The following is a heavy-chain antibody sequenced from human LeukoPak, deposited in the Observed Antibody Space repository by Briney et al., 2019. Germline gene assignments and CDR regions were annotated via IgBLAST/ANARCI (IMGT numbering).Heavy chain of an antibody. CDR3: ARASTIFGVVYGMDV. V-gene: IGHV5-51*01. Sequence: EPPKINRKGSRYRFPPYRIRSVRHMPRNRLEGTENIYPCDSDTRYTPSFQCQVTISADKSISTAYLQWSSLKASDTAMYYCARASTIFGVVYGMDVWGQGTTVTVSS. CDR1: RYRFPPYR. J-gene: IGHJ6*02. CDR2: IYPCDSDT. D-gene: IGHD3-3*01.